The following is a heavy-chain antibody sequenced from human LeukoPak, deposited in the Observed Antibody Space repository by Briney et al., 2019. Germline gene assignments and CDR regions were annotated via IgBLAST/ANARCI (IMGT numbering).Heavy chain of an antibody. Sequence: ASVKVSCKASGYTFTSYGISWVRQAPGQGLEWMGWISAYNGNTNYAQKLQGRVTMTTDTSTSTAYMELRSLRSDDTAVYYCARVLTQGNRGNWFDPWGQGTLVTVSS. CDR3: ARVLTQGNRGNWFDP. CDR2: ISAYNGNT. J-gene: IGHJ5*02. V-gene: IGHV1-18*01. D-gene: IGHD4-23*01. CDR1: GYTFTSYG.